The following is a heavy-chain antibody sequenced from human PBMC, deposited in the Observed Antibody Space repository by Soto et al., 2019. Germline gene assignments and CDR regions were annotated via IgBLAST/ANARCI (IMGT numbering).Heavy chain of an antibody. CDR2: IYYSGST. CDR1: GGSISSSSYY. J-gene: IGHJ4*02. D-gene: IGHD3-9*01. CDR3: ARHPEHYDILTGYHPRYYFDY. Sequence: SETLSLTCTVSGGSISSSSYYWGWIRQPPGKGLEWIGSIYYSGSTYYNPSLKSRVTISVDTSKNQFSLKLSSVTAADTAVYYCARHPEHYDILTGYHPRYYFDYWGQGTLVTVSS. V-gene: IGHV4-39*01.